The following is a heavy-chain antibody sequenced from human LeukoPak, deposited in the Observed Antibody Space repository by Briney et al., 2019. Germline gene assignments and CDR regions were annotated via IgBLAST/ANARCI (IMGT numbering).Heavy chain of an antibody. CDR2: IYTSGST. J-gene: IGHJ3*02. D-gene: IGHD1/OR15-1a*01. V-gene: IGHV4-61*02. CDR3: ARARTIWRKLIDAFDI. CDR1: GGSISSGSYY. Sequence: KASETLSLTCTVSGGSISSGSYYWSWIRQPAGKGLEWIGRIYTSGSTNYNPSLKSRVTISVDTSKNQSSLKLSSVTAADTAVYYCARARTIWRKLIDAFDIWGQGTMVTVSS.